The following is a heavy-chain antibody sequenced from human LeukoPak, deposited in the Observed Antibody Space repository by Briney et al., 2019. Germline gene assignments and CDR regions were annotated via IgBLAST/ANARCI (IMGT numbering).Heavy chain of an antibody. CDR2: ISTSSNRI. CDR3: ARVSAPGTSGWYFGY. Sequence: GRSLTLSCTASGLTLSRFAMHWVRQAPGKGLEWVSYISTSSNRIDYADSVKGRFTMSRDNAKNLLYLQMNSLRDEDTAMYYCARVSAPGTSGWYFGYWGQGTLVTVSS. D-gene: IGHD6-19*01. CDR1: GLTLSRFA. V-gene: IGHV3-48*02. J-gene: IGHJ4*02.